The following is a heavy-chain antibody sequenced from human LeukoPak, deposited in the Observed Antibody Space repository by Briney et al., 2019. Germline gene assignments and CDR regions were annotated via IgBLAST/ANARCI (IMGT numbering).Heavy chain of an antibody. CDR1: GGAFSSYA. CDR2: IIPIFGTP. Sequence: SVKVSCKASGGAFSSYALSWVRQAPGQGLEWMGGIIPIFGTPNYAQKFQDRVTITTDESTSTAYMELSSLRSEDTAVYYCAQGQGAYGDLRGLFGYWGQGTLVTVSS. D-gene: IGHD4-17*01. J-gene: IGHJ4*02. CDR3: AQGQGAYGDLRGLFGY. V-gene: IGHV1-69*05.